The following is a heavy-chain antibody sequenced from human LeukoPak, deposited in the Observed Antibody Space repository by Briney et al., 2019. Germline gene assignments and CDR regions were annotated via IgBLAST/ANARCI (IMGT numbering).Heavy chain of an antibody. J-gene: IGHJ4*02. CDR1: GGSISSGSYY. CDR2: IYTSGST. Sequence: SETLSLTCTVSGGSISSGSYYWSWIRQPAGKGLEWIGRIYTSGSTNYSPSLKSRVTISVDTSKNQFSLKLSSVTAADTAVYYCARDLVNWGQGTLVTVSS. D-gene: IGHD2-8*02. CDR3: ARDLVN. V-gene: IGHV4-61*02.